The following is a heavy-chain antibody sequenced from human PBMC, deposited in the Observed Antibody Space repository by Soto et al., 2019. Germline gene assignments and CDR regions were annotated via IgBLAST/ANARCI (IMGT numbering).Heavy chain of an antibody. CDR3: ARVTGYYVPAY. J-gene: IGHJ4*02. CDR1: GHTFSSYA. D-gene: IGHD3-3*01. V-gene: IGHV1-3*01. Sequence: GASVKVSCKASGHTFSSYAMHWVRQAPGQRLEWMGWINAGNGNTKYSQKFQGRVSITRDTSASTVYMELSSLRSEDTAVYYCARVTGYYVPAYWGQGTLVTVSS. CDR2: INAGNGNT.